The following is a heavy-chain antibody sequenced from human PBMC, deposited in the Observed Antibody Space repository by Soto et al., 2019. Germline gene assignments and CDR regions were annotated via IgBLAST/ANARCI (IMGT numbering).Heavy chain of an antibody. J-gene: IGHJ3*02. V-gene: IGHV1-18*04. CDR3: ARDRAGQQLVDAFDI. CDR1: GYTFTSYG. Sequence: ASVKVSCKASGYTFTSYGISWVRQAPGQGLEWMGWISAYNGNTNYAQKLQGRVTMTTDTPTSTAYMELRSLRSDDTAVYYCARDRAGQQLVDAFDIWGQGTMVTVSS. D-gene: IGHD6-13*01. CDR2: ISAYNGNT.